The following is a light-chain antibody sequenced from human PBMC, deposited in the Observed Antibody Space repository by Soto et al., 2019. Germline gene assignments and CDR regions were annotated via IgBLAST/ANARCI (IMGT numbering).Light chain of an antibody. CDR2: EGS. Sequence: QSALTQPASVSGSPGPSITISCTGTSSDVGNYNLVSWYQQHPGKAPKLMIYEGSKRPSGVANRVSGSKSGNTAYLTISGLQAEDEADYYCCSYAGSTTFRVIFGGGTKLTVL. V-gene: IGLV2-23*03. CDR3: CSYAGSTTFRVI. CDR1: SSDVGNYNL. J-gene: IGLJ2*01.